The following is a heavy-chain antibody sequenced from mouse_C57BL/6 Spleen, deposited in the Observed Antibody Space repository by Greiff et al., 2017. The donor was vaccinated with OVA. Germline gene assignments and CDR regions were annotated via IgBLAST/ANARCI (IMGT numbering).Heavy chain of an antibody. Sequence: QVQLQQPGAELVRPGTSVKLSCKASGYTFTSYWMHWVKQRPGQGLEWIGVIDPSDSYTNYNQKFKGKATLTVDTSSSTAYMQLSSLTSEDSAVYYCAREGEKTAQAYYAMDYWGQGTSVTVSS. CDR3: AREGEKTAQAYYAMDY. V-gene: IGHV1-59*01. CDR2: IDPSDSYT. CDR1: GYTFTSYW. J-gene: IGHJ4*01. D-gene: IGHD3-2*02.